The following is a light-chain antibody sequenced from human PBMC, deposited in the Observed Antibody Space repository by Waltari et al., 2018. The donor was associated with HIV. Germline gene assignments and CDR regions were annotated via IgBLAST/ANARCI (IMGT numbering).Light chain of an antibody. CDR3: CSCPRSGIRYV. V-gene: IGLV2-23*02. Sequence: QSALTQPASVSGSPGPSITISCTGTSSNVGRDDLVSWYQQHPGEAPKLIIYEVPKRPSGVSNRFSGSKSGNTASLTISGLQAEDEADYYCCSCPRSGIRYVFGTGTKVTVL. CDR1: SSNVGRDDL. CDR2: EVP. J-gene: IGLJ1*01.